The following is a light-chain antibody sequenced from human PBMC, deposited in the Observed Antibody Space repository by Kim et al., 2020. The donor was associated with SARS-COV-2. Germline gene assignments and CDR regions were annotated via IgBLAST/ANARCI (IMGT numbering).Light chain of an antibody. Sequence: SPGERATLSCRASQSVSSSYLAWYQQNPGQAPRLLIYGASSRATGIPDRFSGSGSGTDFTLTISRLEPEDFAVYYCQQYGSSLITFGQGTRLEIK. CDR3: QQYGSSLIT. V-gene: IGKV3-20*01. J-gene: IGKJ5*01. CDR2: GAS. CDR1: QSVSSSY.